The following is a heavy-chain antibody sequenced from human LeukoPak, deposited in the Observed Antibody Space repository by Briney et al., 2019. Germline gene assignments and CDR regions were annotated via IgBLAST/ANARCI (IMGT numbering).Heavy chain of an antibody. D-gene: IGHD3/OR15-3a*01. CDR3: ARDKGLGNFDY. J-gene: IGHJ4*02. V-gene: IGHV4-34*01. Sequence: SETLSLTCAVYGGSFSGYYWSWIRQPPGKGLEWIEEINHSGSTNYNPSLKSRVTISVDTSKNQFSLKLSSVTAADTAVYHCARDKGLGNFDYWGQGTLVTVSS. CDR2: INHSGST. CDR1: GGSFSGYY.